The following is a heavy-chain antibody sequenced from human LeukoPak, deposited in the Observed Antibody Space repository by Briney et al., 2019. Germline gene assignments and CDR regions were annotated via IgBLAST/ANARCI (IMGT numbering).Heavy chain of an antibody. CDR1: GYTFSSYW. Sequence: GESLKISCKGSGYTFSSYWIGRVRQMPGKGLEGMGIIYPGDSDTRYSPSLQGQVTISVDTSIGTAYLQWSSLKASDTAIYYCARQNDFRLDYWGQGTLVTVSS. CDR2: IYPGDSDT. CDR3: ARQNDFRLDY. J-gene: IGHJ4*02. D-gene: IGHD3-3*01. V-gene: IGHV5-51*01.